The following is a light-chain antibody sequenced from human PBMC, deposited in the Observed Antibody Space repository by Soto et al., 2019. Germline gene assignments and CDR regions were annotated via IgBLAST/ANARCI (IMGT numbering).Light chain of an antibody. CDR3: QVWDSSSYF. V-gene: IGLV3-9*01. J-gene: IGLJ1*01. Sequence: SYELTQPLSVSVALGQTARITCGGNNIGSKNVHWYQQNPGQAPVLVSYRDNNRPSGIPERFSGSNSGNTATLTINRAQAGDEADYYCQVWDSSSYFFGTGTKVTVL. CDR1: NIGSKN. CDR2: RDN.